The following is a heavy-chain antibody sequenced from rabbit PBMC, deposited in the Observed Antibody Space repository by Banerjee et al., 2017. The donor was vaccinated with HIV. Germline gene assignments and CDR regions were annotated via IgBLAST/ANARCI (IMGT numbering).Heavy chain of an antibody. J-gene: IGHJ4*01. V-gene: IGHV1S40*01. CDR1: GFSFSSSYW. CDR3: ARESYGGDAYAAGTFAL. D-gene: IGHD6-1*01. Sequence: QSLEESGGDLVKPGASLTLTCTPSGFSFSSSYWIWWVRQAPGKGLECIGCIYGGDSNNTDYASWAKGRFTISKTSSTTVTLQMTSLTAADTATYFCARESYGGDAYAAGTFALWGPGTLVTVS. CDR2: IYGGDSNNT.